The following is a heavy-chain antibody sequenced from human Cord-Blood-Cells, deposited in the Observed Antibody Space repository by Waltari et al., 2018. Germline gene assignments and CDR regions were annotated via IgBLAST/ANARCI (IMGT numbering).Heavy chain of an antibody. CDR3: AKPGTGWGDAFDI. CDR1: GFTFSSYA. J-gene: IGHJ3*02. Sequence: EEPLLESGGCLVQPGGSLRLSCAASGFTFSSYAMRWVRQAPGKGLEWVSAISGSGGSTYYADAVKGRFTISRDNSKNTLYLQMNSLRAEDTAVYYCAKPGTGWGDAFDIWGQGTMVTVSS. CDR2: ISGSGGST. V-gene: IGHV3-23*01. D-gene: IGHD3-9*01.